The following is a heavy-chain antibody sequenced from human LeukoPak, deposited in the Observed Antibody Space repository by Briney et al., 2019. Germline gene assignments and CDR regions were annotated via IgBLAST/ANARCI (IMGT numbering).Heavy chain of an antibody. CDR3: ARATGEIVVVVAATPDNAFDI. V-gene: IGHV1-69*04. CDR1: GGCFSICA. CDR2: IIPILGIA. Sequence: SVKVSCKASGGCFSICAISWVRQAPGQGLEWMGRIIPILGIANYAQKFQGRVTITADKSTSTAYMELSSLRSEDTDVYYCARATGEIVVVVAATPDNAFDIWGQGTMVTVSS. D-gene: IGHD2-15*01. J-gene: IGHJ3*02.